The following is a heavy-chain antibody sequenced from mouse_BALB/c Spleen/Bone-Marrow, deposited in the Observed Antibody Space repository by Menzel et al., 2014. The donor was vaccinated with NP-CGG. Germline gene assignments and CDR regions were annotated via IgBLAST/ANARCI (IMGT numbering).Heavy chain of an antibody. J-gene: IGHJ2*01. CDR3: ARQGYYGYSDY. D-gene: IGHD1-2*01. CDR1: GFDFSRYW. Sequence: EVHLVESGGGLVQPGGSLELSCAASGFDFSRYWMSWVRQAPGKGLEWIGEINPDSSTINYTPSLKDKSIISRDNAKNTLYLQMNQGISEDTALYYCARQGYYGYSDYWGQGTTLTVST. CDR2: INPDSSTI. V-gene: IGHV4-1*02.